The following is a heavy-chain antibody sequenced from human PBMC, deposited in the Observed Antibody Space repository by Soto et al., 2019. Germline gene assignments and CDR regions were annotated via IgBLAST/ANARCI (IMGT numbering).Heavy chain of an antibody. J-gene: IGHJ4*02. V-gene: IGHV1-69*13. CDR1: GGTFSSYA. Sequence: GASVKVSCKASGGTFSSYAISWVRQAPGQGLEWMGGIIPIFGTANYAQKFQGRVTITADESTSTAYMELSSLRSEDTAVYYCARVHPGYSYGIDYCGQGTPVTVYS. CDR2: IIPIFGTA. CDR3: ARVHPGYSYGIDY. D-gene: IGHD5-18*01.